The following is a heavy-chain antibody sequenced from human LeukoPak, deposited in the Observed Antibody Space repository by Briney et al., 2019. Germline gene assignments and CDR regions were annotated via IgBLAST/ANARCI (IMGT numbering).Heavy chain of an antibody. J-gene: IGHJ4*02. D-gene: IGHD3-10*01. V-gene: IGHV3-23*01. CDR1: GFTFSNFA. CDR3: AKASGSPYYFDY. Sequence: GGSLRLSCAASGFTFSNFAMSWVRQAPGKGLECVSLISANGGATYYADSVKGRFTISRDNSKSTLYLRMNSLRADDTAVYYCAKASGSPYYFDYWGQGTLVTVSS. CDR2: ISANGGAT.